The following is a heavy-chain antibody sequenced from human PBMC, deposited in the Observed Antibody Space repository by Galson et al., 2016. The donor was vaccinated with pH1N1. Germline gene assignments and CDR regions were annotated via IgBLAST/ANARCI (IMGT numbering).Heavy chain of an antibody. CDR3: ARDFCATVCYTERFFDF. CDR1: GFTFSSYT. J-gene: IGHJ4*02. CDR2: ITSSSINI. Sequence: SLRLSCAASGFTFSSYTMAWVRQAPGKGLEWVSSITSSSININYGDSVTGRFTISRDNAKDSASLEMNSLRAEDTAIYYCARDFCATVCYTERFFDFWGPGVLVTVSS. D-gene: IGHD2-2*02. V-gene: IGHV3-21*01.